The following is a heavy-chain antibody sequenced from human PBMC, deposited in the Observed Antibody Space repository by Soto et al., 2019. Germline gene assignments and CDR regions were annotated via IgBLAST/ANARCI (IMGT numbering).Heavy chain of an antibody. V-gene: IGHV1-69*13. Sequence: ASVKVSCKASGGTFSSYAISWVRQAPGQGLEWMGGIIPIFGTANYAQKFQGRVTITADESTSTAYMELSSLRSEDTAVYYCARDGIAAAGIYGPYNWFDPWGQGTLVTVSS. J-gene: IGHJ5*02. CDR3: ARDGIAAAGIYGPYNWFDP. CDR1: GGTFSSYA. D-gene: IGHD6-13*01. CDR2: IIPIFGTA.